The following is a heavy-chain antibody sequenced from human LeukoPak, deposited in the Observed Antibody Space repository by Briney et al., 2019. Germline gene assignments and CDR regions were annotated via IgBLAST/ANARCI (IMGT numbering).Heavy chain of an antibody. Sequence: GSSLKTSSEGSESCITRYLICWGRQIPGKGLEWMGIISPGDSDTRDSPSFPGQVAITVDKSISTAYLQWSSVRASDSAMYYCASLSYSYESSGFDYWGQGTLVTVSS. J-gene: IGHJ4*02. CDR3: ASLSYSYESSGFDY. V-gene: IGHV5-51*01. D-gene: IGHD3-22*01. CDR1: ESCITRYL. CDR2: ISPGDSDT.